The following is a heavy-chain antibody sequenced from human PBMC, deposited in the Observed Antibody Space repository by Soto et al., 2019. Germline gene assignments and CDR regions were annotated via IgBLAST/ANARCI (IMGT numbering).Heavy chain of an antibody. Sequence: XSVKVSCNAAGYPFSSHGIIWGRQAPGQGLEWMGWISVYSGDTNYAQRLQGRVSMTRDIFTSTVYMELWSLRYDDTAVYYCARDKWGIAVHDYHYYAMDVWGQGTTVTVSS. D-gene: IGHD6-19*01. V-gene: IGHV1-18*04. CDR2: ISVYSGDT. J-gene: IGHJ6*02. CDR1: GYPFSSHG. CDR3: ARDKWGIAVHDYHYYAMDV.